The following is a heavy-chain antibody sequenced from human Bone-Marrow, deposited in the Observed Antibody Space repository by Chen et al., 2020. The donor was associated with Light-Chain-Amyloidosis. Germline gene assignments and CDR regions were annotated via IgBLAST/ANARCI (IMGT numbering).Heavy chain of an antibody. Sequence: EGEGEEGGGGVVQPGGSLRLSCAASGFTFSSYARDGDRQAPGKGLEYVSAISSNGGSTYYATSVKGRFTISRHNSKNTLYLQMGSLRAEDMAVYYCARLIVGATKGAFDIWGQATMVTVSS. V-gene: IGHV3-64*01. J-gene: IGHJ3*02. CDR2: ISSNGGST. CDR3: ARLIVGATKGAFDI. CDR1: GFTFSSYA. D-gene: IGHD1-26*01.